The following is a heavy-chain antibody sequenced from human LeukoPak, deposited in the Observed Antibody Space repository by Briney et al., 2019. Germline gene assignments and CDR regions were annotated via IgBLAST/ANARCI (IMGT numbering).Heavy chain of an antibody. Sequence: GRSLRLSFPAPGLTFHDYAMHWVRQAPGRGLEWVSGISRNGATIDYADSVTGRFTISRDNAKNSLYLQMNSLRPEDMALYYCAKGPTYSSSSLFDYWGQGTLVAVSS. CDR2: ISRNGATI. CDR1: GLTFHDYA. V-gene: IGHV3-9*03. D-gene: IGHD6-6*01. J-gene: IGHJ4*02. CDR3: AKGPTYSSSSLFDY.